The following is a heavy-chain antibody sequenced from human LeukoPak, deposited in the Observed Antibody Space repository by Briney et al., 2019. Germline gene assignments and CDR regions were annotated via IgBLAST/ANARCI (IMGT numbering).Heavy chain of an antibody. CDR1: GFTFSSYS. D-gene: IGHD5-24*01. CDR3: AKPDGYNMGY. V-gene: IGHV3-23*01. Sequence: GGSLRLSCAASGFTFSSYSMNWVRQAPGKGLEWVSAISGSGGSTYYADSVKGRFTISRDNSKNTLYLQMNSLRAEDTAVYYCAKPDGYNMGYWGQGTLVTVSS. CDR2: ISGSGGST. J-gene: IGHJ4*02.